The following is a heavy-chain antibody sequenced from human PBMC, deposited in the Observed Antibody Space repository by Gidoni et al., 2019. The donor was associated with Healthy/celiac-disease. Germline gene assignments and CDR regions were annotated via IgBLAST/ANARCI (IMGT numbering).Heavy chain of an antibody. CDR3: YITPFWSGYYDAFDI. CDR1: GFTFSSYW. J-gene: IGHJ3*02. V-gene: IGHV3-74*01. Sequence: EVQLVESGGGLVQPGGSLRLSCAASGFTFSSYWMHWVRQAPGKGLVWVSRINSDGSSTSYADSVKGRFTISRDNAKNTLYLQMNSLRAEDTAVYYCYITPFWSGYYDAFDIWGQGTMVTVSS. D-gene: IGHD3-3*01. CDR2: INSDGSST.